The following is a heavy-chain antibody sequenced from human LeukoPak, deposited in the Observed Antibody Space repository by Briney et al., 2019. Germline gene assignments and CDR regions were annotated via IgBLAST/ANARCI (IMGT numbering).Heavy chain of an antibody. J-gene: IGHJ4*02. CDR2: ITYSVST. CDR1: GGSISSDDYY. CDR3: ARGGVGGYDYFDS. D-gene: IGHD5-12*01. Sequence: SETLSLTCTVSGGSISSDDYYWSWIRQPPGKGLEWIGHITYSVSTDYSPSLRSRVTMSVDTSKNQFSLKLNSVTAAETAMHFCARGGVGGYDYFDSWGQGTLVAVSS. V-gene: IGHV4-30-4*01.